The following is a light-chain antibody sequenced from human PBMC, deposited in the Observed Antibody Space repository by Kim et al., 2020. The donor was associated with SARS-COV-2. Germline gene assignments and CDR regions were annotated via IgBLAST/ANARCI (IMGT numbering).Light chain of an antibody. V-gene: IGLV2-8*01. Sequence: GQSVTISCTGTSSDVGSYNYASWYQQPPGNAPKLMIYEVSKRPSMVPDRSSGSKSGNAASLTVSGLQAEDEADYYCSSYAGSNNLVFGGGTQLTVL. CDR1: SSDVGSYNY. J-gene: IGLJ2*01. CDR2: EVS. CDR3: SSYAGSNNLV.